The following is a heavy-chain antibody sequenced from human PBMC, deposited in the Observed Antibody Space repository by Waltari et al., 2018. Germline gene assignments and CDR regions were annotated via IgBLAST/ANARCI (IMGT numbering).Heavy chain of an antibody. D-gene: IGHD5-12*01. CDR3: ARVEEMATFDY. J-gene: IGHJ4*02. CDR1: GFTFSSYA. CDR2: ISYDGSNK. Sequence: QVQLVESGGGVVQPGRSLRLSCAASGFTFSSYAMHWVRQAPGKGLEWVAVISYDGSNKYYADSVKGRFTISRDNSKNTLYLQMNSLRAEDTAVYYCARVEEMATFDYWGQGTLVTVFS. V-gene: IGHV3-30-3*01.